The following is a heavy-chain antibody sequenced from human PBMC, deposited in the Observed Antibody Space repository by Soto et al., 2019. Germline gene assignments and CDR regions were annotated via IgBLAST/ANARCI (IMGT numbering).Heavy chain of an antibody. J-gene: IGHJ4*02. Sequence: QVQLVQSGAEVKKPGASVKVSCKASGYTFTGYYMHWVRQAPGQGLEWMGWINPNSGGTNYAQKFQGWVTMTRDTSISTAYMELSRLRSDDTAVYYCARGGVRYCSGGSCYSGHRGTAPFDYWGQGTLVTVSS. V-gene: IGHV1-2*04. CDR1: GYTFTGYY. CDR3: ARGGVRYCSGGSCYSGHRGTAPFDY. CDR2: INPNSGGT. D-gene: IGHD2-15*01.